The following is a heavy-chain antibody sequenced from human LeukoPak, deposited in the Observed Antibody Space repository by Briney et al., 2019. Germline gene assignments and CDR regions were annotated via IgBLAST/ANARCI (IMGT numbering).Heavy chain of an antibody. D-gene: IGHD5-18*01. J-gene: IGHJ4*02. CDR2: IYHSGST. Sequence: PSETLSLTCAVSGYSISSGYYWGWIRQPPGKGLEWIGSIYHSGSTYYNPSLKSRVTISEDTSKNQFSLKLSSVTAADTAVYYCARDSHTAMDYWGQGTLVTVSS. V-gene: IGHV4-38-2*02. CDR1: GYSISSGYY. CDR3: ARDSHTAMDY.